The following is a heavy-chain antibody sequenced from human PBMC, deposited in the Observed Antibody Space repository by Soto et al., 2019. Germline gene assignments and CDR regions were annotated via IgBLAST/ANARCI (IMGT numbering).Heavy chain of an antibody. Sequence: EVQLVESGGGLVQPGRSLRLSCAASGFTFDDYAMHWVRQAPGKGLEWVSGISWNSGSIGYADSVKGRFTISRDNAKNSLYLQMNSLRAEDTALYYCAKGRRTGVEYISFRVDYLDYWGQGTLVTVSS. V-gene: IGHV3-9*01. CDR2: ISWNSGSI. CDR1: GFTFDDYA. J-gene: IGHJ4*02. CDR3: AKGRRTGVEYISFRVDYLDY. D-gene: IGHD6-6*01.